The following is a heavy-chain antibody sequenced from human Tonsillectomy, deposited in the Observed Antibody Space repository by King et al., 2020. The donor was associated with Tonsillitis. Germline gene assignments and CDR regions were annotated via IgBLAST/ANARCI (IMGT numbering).Heavy chain of an antibody. Sequence: EVQLVESGAEVKKPGESLKISCKGSGYSFTHYWIAWVRQMPGKGLEWMGIIYPGDSDTRYSPSLQGQVTISADKSINTAYLHWSSLKASDTAMYYCARQSDDFWSKHFQLWGQGTLVTVSS. D-gene: IGHD3-3*01. CDR1: GYSFTHYW. CDR2: IYPGDSDT. V-gene: IGHV5-51*01. CDR3: ARQSDDFWSKHFQL. J-gene: IGHJ1*01.